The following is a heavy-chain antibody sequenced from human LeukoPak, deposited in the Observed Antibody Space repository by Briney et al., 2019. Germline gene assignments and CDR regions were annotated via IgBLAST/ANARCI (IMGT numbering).Heavy chain of an antibody. CDR1: GFTFSSYG. D-gene: IGHD2-2*01. CDR2: ITYDGSNK. V-gene: IGHV3-30*03. Sequence: GRSLRLSCAASGFTFSSYGMHWVRQAPGKGLEWVAVITYDGSNKYYADSVKGRLTISRDNAKNSLYLQMNSLRAEDTAVYYCARDRGADIVVVPAPYGMDVWGQGTTVTVSS. J-gene: IGHJ6*02. CDR3: ARDRGADIVVVPAPYGMDV.